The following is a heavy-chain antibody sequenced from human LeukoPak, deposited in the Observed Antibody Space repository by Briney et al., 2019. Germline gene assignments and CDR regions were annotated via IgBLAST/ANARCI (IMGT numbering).Heavy chain of an antibody. CDR2: INPNSGGT. D-gene: IGHD4-11*01. J-gene: IGHJ5*02. Sequence: ATVKVSCKASGYTFTGYYMHWVRQAPGQGLEWMGRINPNSGGTNYAQNFQGRVTMTRDTSISTAYMELSRLRSDDTAVYYCARGPDYSNYPWGQGTLVTVSS. V-gene: IGHV1-2*06. CDR1: GYTFTGYY. CDR3: ARGPDYSNYP.